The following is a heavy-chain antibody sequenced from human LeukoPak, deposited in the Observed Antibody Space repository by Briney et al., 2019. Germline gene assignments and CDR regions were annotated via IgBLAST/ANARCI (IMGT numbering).Heavy chain of an antibody. CDR1: GGSISSYY. Sequence: SETLSLTCTVSGGSISSYYWSWIRQPPGKGLEWIGYIYYSGSTNYNPSLKSRVTISVDTSKNQFSLKLSSVTAADTAVYYCARAGEAAVAGYFDYWGQGTLVTVSS. CDR3: ARAGEAAVAGYFDY. V-gene: IGHV4-59*01. CDR2: IYYSGST. D-gene: IGHD6-19*01. J-gene: IGHJ4*02.